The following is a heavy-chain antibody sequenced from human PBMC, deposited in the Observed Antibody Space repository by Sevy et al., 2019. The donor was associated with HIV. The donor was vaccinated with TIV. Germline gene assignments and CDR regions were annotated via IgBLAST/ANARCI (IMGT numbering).Heavy chain of an antibody. CDR1: GYSFTSYW. V-gene: IGHV5-51*01. Sequence: GESLKISCKGSGYSFTSYWIGWVRQMPGKGLEWMGIIYPGDSDTRDSPSFQGQVTISADKSISTAYLQWSSLKASDPAMYYCARRQRKYYYDSSGYNFDYWGQGTLVTVSS. D-gene: IGHD3-22*01. J-gene: IGHJ4*02. CDR2: IYPGDSDT. CDR3: ARRQRKYYYDSSGYNFDY.